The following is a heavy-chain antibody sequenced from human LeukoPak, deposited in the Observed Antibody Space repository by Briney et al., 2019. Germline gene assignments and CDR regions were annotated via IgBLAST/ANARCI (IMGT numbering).Heavy chain of an antibody. D-gene: IGHD6-19*01. V-gene: IGHV1-69*05. CDR2: IIPIFGTA. CDR3: AKANNGYSSGWYGVFDY. CDR1: GGTFSSYA. Sequence: GASVKVSCKASGGTFSSYAISWVRQAPGQGLEWMGGIIPIFGTANYAQKFQGRVTITTDESTGTAYMELRSLRSEDTAVYYWAKANNGYSSGWYGVFDYWGQGTLVTVSS. J-gene: IGHJ4*02.